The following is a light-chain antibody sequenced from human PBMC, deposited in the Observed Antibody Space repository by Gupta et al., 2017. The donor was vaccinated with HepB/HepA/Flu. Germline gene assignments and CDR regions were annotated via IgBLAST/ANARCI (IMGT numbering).Light chain of an antibody. J-gene: IGKJ1*01. CDR1: QSVSNTY. Sequence: DIVLTQSPGTLSLSPGERATLYCRASQSVSNTYLAWYQQKPGQAPRLLIYGASSRATGIPDRFSGSGSGTDFTLTISRLEPEDFAVYYCQQYGSSPWTFGQGTRVEIK. V-gene: IGKV3-20*01. CDR2: GAS. CDR3: QQYGSSPWT.